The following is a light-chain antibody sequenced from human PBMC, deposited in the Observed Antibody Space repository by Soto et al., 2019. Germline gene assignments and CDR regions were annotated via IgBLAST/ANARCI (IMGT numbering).Light chain of an antibody. Sequence: EIVLTQSPGTLSLSPGERATLSCRASQSVTSSYLAWYQQKPGQAPRLLIYGASSRATGIPDRFSGSGSGTDFTLTISRLEPEDFAVDYCQQYGRSPPGYTFGQGTKLEIK. J-gene: IGKJ2*01. CDR2: GAS. CDR1: QSVTSSY. CDR3: QQYGRSPPGYT. V-gene: IGKV3-20*01.